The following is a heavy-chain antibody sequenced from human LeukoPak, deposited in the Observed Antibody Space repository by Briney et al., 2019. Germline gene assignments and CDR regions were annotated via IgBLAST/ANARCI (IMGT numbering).Heavy chain of an antibody. V-gene: IGHV3-23*01. J-gene: IGHJ3*01. D-gene: IGHD5-24*01. CDR2: IGASGEST. CDR3: AKDIQLST. Sequence: GGSLRLSCAASGFTFSVAAMTWVRQAPGKGLEWVSLIGASGESTYYADSVKGRFTISRDNSKNTLYLQMNSLRVEDTAMYFCAKDIQLSTWGRGTMVTVSS. CDR1: GFTFSVAA.